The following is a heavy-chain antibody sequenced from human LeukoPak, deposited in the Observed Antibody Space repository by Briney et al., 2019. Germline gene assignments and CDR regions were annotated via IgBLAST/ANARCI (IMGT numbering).Heavy chain of an antibody. J-gene: IGHJ6*02. V-gene: IGHV7-4-1*02. CDR2: INTNTGNP. D-gene: IGHD3-10*01. CDR1: GYTFTSYA. CDR3: ASPPLRGGPGSYYYGMDV. Sequence: GASVKVSCKASGYTFTSYAMNWVRQAPGQGLEWMGWINTNTGNPTYAQGFTGRFVFSLDTSVSTAYLQISSLKAEDTAVYYCASPPLRGGPGSYYYGMDVWGQGTTVTVSS.